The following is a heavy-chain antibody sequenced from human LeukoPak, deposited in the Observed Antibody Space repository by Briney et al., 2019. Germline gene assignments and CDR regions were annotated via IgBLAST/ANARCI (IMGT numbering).Heavy chain of an antibody. D-gene: IGHD4-17*01. V-gene: IGHV1-69*05. CDR2: IIPIFGTA. J-gene: IGHJ5*02. CDR1: GGTFSRYA. CDR3: ARDNGAKRYWFDP. Sequence: SVKVSCKASGGTFSRYAIRWVRQGPGQALEGMGGIIPIFGTANYAQKFQGRVTITTDESTSTAYMGLSSLRSEDTAVYYCARDNGAKRYWFDPWGQGTLVTVSS.